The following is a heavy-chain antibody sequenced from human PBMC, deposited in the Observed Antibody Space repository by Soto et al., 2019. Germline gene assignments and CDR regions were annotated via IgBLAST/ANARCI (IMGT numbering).Heavy chain of an antibody. J-gene: IGHJ6*02. V-gene: IGHV3-30*18. CDR3: AKEYSSGWDSYGMGV. CDR1: GFTFSSYG. D-gene: IGHD6-19*01. Sequence: QVQLVESGGGVVQPGRSLRLSCAASGFTFSSYGMHWVRQAPGKGLEWVAVISYDGSNKYYADSVKGRFTISRDNSKNTLYLQMNSLRAEDTAVYYCAKEYSSGWDSYGMGVWGQGTTVTVSS. CDR2: ISYDGSNK.